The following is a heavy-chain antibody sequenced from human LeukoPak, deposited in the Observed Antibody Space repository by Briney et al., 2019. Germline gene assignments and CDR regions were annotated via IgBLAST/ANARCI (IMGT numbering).Heavy chain of an antibody. CDR2: IYYSGST. V-gene: IGHV4-59*05. CDR1: GGSIDTWY. CDR3: ARVGLWVISGFDY. D-gene: IGHD3-22*01. J-gene: IGHJ4*02. Sequence: SETLSLTCTVSGGSIDTWYWSWIRQPPGRGLEWIGSIYYSGSTYYNPSLKSRVTISVGTSKNQFSLKLSSVTAADTAVYYCARVGLWVISGFDYWGQGTLVTVSS.